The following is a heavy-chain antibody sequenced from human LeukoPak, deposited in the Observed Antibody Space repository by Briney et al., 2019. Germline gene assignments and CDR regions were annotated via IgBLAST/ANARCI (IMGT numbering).Heavy chain of an antibody. Sequence: HSGGSLRLSCAASGFTFSSYAMHWVRQAPGKGLEWVAVISYDGSNKYYADSVKGRFTISRDNSKNTLYLQMNSLRAEDTAVYYCARDYDSSGYEAYYFDYWGQGTLVTVS. J-gene: IGHJ4*02. CDR1: GFTFSSYA. CDR2: ISYDGSNK. V-gene: IGHV3-30-3*01. CDR3: ARDYDSSGYEAYYFDY. D-gene: IGHD3-22*01.